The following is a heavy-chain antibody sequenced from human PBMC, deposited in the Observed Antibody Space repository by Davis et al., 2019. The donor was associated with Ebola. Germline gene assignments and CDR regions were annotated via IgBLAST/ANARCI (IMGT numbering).Heavy chain of an antibody. J-gene: IGHJ4*02. CDR3: ARQHRVTRPRDF. D-gene: IGHD4-11*01. V-gene: IGHV4-39*01. CDR2: IYYTGNT. CDR1: GDSISSSNYY. Sequence: GSLRLSCTVSGDSISSSNYYWGWIRQPPGKGLEWLGSIYYTGNTSYNPSLKSGVAMSVDTSQNQFPLSLSSLTAADTAIYYCARQHRVTRPRDFWGQGTLVTVSS.